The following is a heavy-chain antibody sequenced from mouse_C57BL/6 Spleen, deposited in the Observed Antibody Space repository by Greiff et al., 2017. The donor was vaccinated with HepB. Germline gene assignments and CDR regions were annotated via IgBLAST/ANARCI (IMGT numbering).Heavy chain of an antibody. D-gene: IGHD2-10*02. CDR1: GYTFTDYY. V-gene: IGHV1-26*01. CDR3: SSYGNYGG. J-gene: IGHJ2*01. CDR2: INPNNGGT. Sequence: VQLQQSGPELVKPGASVKISCKASGYTFTDYYMNWVKQSHGKSLEWIGDINPNNGGTSYNQKFKGKATLTVDKSSSTAYMELRSLTSEDSAVYDCSSYGNYGGWGQGTTLTVSS.